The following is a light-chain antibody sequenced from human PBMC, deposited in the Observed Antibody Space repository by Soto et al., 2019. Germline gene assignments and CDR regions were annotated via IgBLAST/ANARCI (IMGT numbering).Light chain of an antibody. Sequence: QSVLTQPASVSGSPGQWITISCTGTSSDVGGYNYVSWYQHHPGKAPKLMIYDVSNRPSGVSNRFSGSKSGNTASLTISGVQAEDEADYYCSSYTTSSTWVFGGGTKVTVL. J-gene: IGLJ3*02. CDR1: SSDVGGYNY. CDR3: SSYTTSSTWV. V-gene: IGLV2-14*03. CDR2: DVS.